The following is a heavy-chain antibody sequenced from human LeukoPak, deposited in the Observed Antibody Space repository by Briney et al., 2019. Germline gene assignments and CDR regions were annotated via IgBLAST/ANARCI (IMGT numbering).Heavy chain of an antibody. J-gene: IGHJ3*02. CDR2: ISYDGSNK. CDR3: AREVLAVAVPTGAFDI. CDR1: GFTFSSYA. Sequence: GGSLRLSCAASGFTFSSYAMHWIRQAPGKGLEWVAVISYDGSNKYYADSVKGRFTISRDNSKNTLYLQMNSLRAEDTAVYYCAREVLAVAVPTGAFDIWGQGTMVTVSS. V-gene: IGHV3-30*04. D-gene: IGHD6-19*01.